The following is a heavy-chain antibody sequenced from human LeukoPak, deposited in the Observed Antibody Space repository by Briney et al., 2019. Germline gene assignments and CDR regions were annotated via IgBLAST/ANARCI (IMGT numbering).Heavy chain of an antibody. J-gene: IGHJ6*02. CDR1: GFTFSSYS. CDR2: ISSSSSYI. CDR3: VWFGELLSDYGMDV. D-gene: IGHD3-10*01. V-gene: IGHV3-21*01. Sequence: GGSLRLSCAASGFTFSSYSMNWVRQAPGKGLEWVSSISSSSSYIYYADSVKGRFTISRDNAKNSLYLQMNSLRAEDTAVYYCVWFGELLSDYGMDVWGQGTTVTVSS.